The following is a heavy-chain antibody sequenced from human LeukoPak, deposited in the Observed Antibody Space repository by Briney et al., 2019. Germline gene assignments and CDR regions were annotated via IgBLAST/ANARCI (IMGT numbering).Heavy chain of an antibody. Sequence: WGSLRLSCAASGFTVSSNYMSWVRQVPGKGLEWVSVIYSGGSTYYADSVKGRFTISRDNSKTTLYLQMNSLRAEDTAVYYCARGAIQLWKHQYYFDYWGQGTLVTVSS. CDR1: GFTVSSNY. V-gene: IGHV3-53*01. D-gene: IGHD5-18*01. CDR3: ARGAIQLWKHQYYFDY. CDR2: IYSGGST. J-gene: IGHJ4*02.